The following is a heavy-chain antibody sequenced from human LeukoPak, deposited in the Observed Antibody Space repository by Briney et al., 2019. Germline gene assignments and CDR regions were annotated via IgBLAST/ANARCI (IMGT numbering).Heavy chain of an antibody. D-gene: IGHD2-15*01. J-gene: IGHJ4*02. V-gene: IGHV4-34*01. CDR1: GGSFSGYY. Sequence: PSETLSLTCAVYGGSFSGYYWSWIRQPPGKGLEWIGEINHSGSTNYNPSLKSRVTISVDTSKNQFSLKLSSVTAADTAVYYCARESRGDQVVYWDQGTLVTVSS. CDR2: INHSGST. CDR3: ARESRGDQVVY.